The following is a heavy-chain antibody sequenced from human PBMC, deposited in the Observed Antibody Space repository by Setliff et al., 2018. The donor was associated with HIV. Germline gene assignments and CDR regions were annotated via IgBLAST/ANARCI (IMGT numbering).Heavy chain of an antibody. CDR2: IYYTGST. CDR1: SGSISTYY. V-gene: IGHV4-59*12. D-gene: IGHD3-22*01. J-gene: IGHJ6*03. Sequence: SETLSLTCTVSSGSISTYYWTWIRQPPGKGLEYIGYIYYTGSTDYNPSLNGRVTISIDMSKSQFSLKLNSVTAADTAVYYCARGRVDDSSGYYGVVDYYYYYYMDVWGKGTTVTVSS. CDR3: ARGRVDDSSGYYGVVDYYYYYYMDV.